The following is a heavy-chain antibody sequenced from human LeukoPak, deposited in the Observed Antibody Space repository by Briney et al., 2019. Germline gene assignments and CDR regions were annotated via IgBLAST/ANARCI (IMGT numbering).Heavy chain of an antibody. CDR3: ARDQSPNWNYDYFDY. V-gene: IGHV4-4*07. CDR1: GVSISGYY. D-gene: IGHD1-7*01. Sequence: PSETLSLTCTVSGVSISGYYWSWIRQPAGGGLEWIGRVYVSGTIQYNPSLKSRVTMSVDTSNNQFSLKLSSVTAADTAVYYCARDQSPNWNYDYFDYWGQGTLVTVSS. J-gene: IGHJ4*02. CDR2: VYVSGTI.